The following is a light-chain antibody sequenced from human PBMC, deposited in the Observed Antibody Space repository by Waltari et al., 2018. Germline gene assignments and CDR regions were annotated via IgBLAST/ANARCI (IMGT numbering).Light chain of an antibody. Sequence: QLVLTQSPSASASLGASVKLTCTLSSGHSSNVIAWHQQQAEKGPRYLMKVNSDGSHSKGDKIPDRFSGSSSGAEHYLTISSLQSEDEADYYCQTGGHGTWMFGGGTKLTVL. CDR3: QTGGHGTWM. J-gene: IGLJ3*02. CDR2: VNSDGSH. CDR1: SGHSSNV. V-gene: IGLV4-69*01.